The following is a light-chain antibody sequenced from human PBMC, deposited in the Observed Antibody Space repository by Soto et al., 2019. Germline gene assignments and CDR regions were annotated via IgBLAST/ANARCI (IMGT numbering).Light chain of an antibody. V-gene: IGLV4-60*03. CDR2: LEGSGSY. Sequence: QSVLTQSSSASASLGSSVKLTCTLSSGHSSYIIAWHQPQPGKAPRYLMKLEGSGSYNKGSGVPDRFSGSSSGADRYLTISNLQSEDESDYYCETWDSNTWVFGGGTKVTVL. CDR3: ETWDSNTWV. J-gene: IGLJ3*02. CDR1: SGHSSYI.